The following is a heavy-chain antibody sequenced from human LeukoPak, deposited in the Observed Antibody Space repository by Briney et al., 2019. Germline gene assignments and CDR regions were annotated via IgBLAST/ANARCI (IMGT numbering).Heavy chain of an antibody. V-gene: IGHV4-59*01. Sequence: SETLSLTCTVSGGSISSYYWSWIRQPPGKGLEWIAYIYNSGGTKYNPSLKSRVTISLDTSKNQFSLKLSSVTAADTAVYYCARASKDEVVAPRTFFGYYYMEVGGKGTTVTVSS. CDR2: IYNSGGT. CDR1: GGSISSYY. D-gene: IGHD2-15*01. CDR3: ARASKDEVVAPRTFFGYYYMEV. J-gene: IGHJ6*03.